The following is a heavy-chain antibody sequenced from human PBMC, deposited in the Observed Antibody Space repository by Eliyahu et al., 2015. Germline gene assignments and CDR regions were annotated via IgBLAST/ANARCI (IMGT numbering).Heavy chain of an antibody. V-gene: IGHV3-66*01. CDR2: IYSGGST. CDR3: ARDPSDGDYFDY. CDR1: GFTVXXNY. Sequence: EVQLVESGGGLVQPGGSLRLSCAASGFTVXXNYMGWVRQAPGKGLEWVSVIYSGGSTYYADSVKGRFTISRDNSKNTLYLQMNSLRAEDTAVYYCARDPSDGDYFDYWGQGTLVTVSS. D-gene: IGHD4-17*01. J-gene: IGHJ4*02.